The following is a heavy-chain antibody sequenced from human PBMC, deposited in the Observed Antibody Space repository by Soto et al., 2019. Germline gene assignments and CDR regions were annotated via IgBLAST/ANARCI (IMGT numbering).Heavy chain of an antibody. CDR2: ITWNSRVL. CDR3: AKGRYDFWSPYYFDS. CDR1: GLNFDDFA. D-gene: IGHD3-3*01. V-gene: IGHV3-9*01. J-gene: IGHJ4*02. Sequence: GGSLRLSCVGTGLNFDDFAMHWVRQAPGKGLEWVSGITWNSRVLAYADSVKGRFTISRDNARNSLYLQMDSLRDEDTALYYCAKGRYDFWSPYYFDSWGQGTLVTSPQ.